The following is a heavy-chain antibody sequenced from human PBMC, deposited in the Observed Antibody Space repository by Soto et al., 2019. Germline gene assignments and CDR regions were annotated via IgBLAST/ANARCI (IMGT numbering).Heavy chain of an antibody. V-gene: IGHV4-30-4*01. D-gene: IGHD2-8*01. CDR3: AREIMPLTNGWYFDL. CDR1: GGSISGGVHS. CDR2: IFDSGST. Sequence: QVQLQESGPGLVKPSETLSLTCTVSGGSISGGVHSWSWIRQPPGKGLEWIGHIFDSGSTYYNPSLKSRLTVSGDTSKNQFSLRLSSVTAADTAVYYCAREIMPLTNGWYFDLWGRGTLVTVSS. J-gene: IGHJ2*01.